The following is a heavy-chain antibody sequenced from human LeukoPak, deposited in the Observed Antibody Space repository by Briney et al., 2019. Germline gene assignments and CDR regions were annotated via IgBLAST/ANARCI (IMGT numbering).Heavy chain of an antibody. Sequence: SETLSLTCTVSAGSISAYYWTWIRQPPGKGLEWIGYTSDSVSSNYKSSLKSRVSMSVDTSKRQFSLTLTSVTAADTAVYYCARIVRQDGGYLDLWGRGSLVTVSS. CDR1: AGSISAYY. V-gene: IGHV4-59*08. J-gene: IGHJ2*01. CDR3: ARIVRQDGGYLDL. CDR2: TSDSVSS. D-gene: IGHD3-16*02.